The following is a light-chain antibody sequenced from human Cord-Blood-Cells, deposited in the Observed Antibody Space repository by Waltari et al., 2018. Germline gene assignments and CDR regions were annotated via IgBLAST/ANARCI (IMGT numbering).Light chain of an antibody. Sequence: QYVLTQPPSASGTPGQRVTISCSGSSSNIGSNYVYWYQQLPGTAPKLRIYRNNQRPSGVPDRFSGSKSGTSASLAISGLRSEDEADYYCAAWDDSLSGYVFGTGTKVTVL. V-gene: IGLV1-47*01. CDR2: RNN. CDR3: AAWDDSLSGYV. CDR1: SSNIGSNY. J-gene: IGLJ1*01.